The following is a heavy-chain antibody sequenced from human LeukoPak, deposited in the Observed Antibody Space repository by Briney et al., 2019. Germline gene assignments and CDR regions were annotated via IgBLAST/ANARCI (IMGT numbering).Heavy chain of an antibody. CDR1: GSSVSSGSYY. V-gene: IGHV4-61*01. CDR2: IYYSGST. D-gene: IGHD6-19*01. CDR3: ARSLITVAGATAGFDF. Sequence: PSETLSLTCTVSGSSVSSGSYYWSWIRQPPGKGLEWIAYIYYSGSTNYNPSLKNRVTISVDTSKNQFSLKLTSVTAADTAVYYCARSLITVAGATAGFDFWGQGTLVTVSS. J-gene: IGHJ4*02.